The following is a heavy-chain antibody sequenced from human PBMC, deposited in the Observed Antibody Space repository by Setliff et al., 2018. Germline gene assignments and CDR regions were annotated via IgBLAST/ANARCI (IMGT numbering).Heavy chain of an antibody. D-gene: IGHD2-2*02. CDR1: GGPISSYF. V-gene: IGHV4-59*01. CDR3: ARHTPNGAVGDFDF. Sequence: PSETLSLTCTVSGGPISSYFWSWIRQPPGKGLEWIGYISHLGITSYNPSLKSRATISVDASKNQFSLQLTSVTSADTAMYYCARHTPNGAVGDFDFWGQGTLVTVSS. CDR2: ISHLGIT. J-gene: IGHJ4*02.